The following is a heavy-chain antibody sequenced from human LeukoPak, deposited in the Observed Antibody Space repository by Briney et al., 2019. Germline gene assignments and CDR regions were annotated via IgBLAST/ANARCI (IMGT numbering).Heavy chain of an antibody. V-gene: IGHV3-23*01. Sequence: PGGSLRLSCAASGFTFSSYAMSWVRQAPGKGLEWVSAISGSGGSTYYADSVKGRFTISRDNAKNSLYLQMNSLRAEDTAVYYCARDGLERRGVYYYYMDVWGKGTTVTISS. CDR2: ISGSGGST. J-gene: IGHJ6*03. CDR3: ARDGLERRGVYYYYMDV. D-gene: IGHD1-1*01. CDR1: GFTFSSYA.